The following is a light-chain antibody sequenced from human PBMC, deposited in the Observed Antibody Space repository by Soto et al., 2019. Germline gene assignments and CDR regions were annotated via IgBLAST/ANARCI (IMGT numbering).Light chain of an antibody. J-gene: IGLJ2*01. Sequence: SVLTQSPSASGAPGQSVTISCSGSSSNFGGSYVYWFQQLPGTAPKVLIYSNNQRPSGVPDRFSGSKSGTSASLAISGLRSEDEADYYCATWDDSLDGPVVFGGGTKLTVL. CDR1: SSNFGGSY. V-gene: IGLV1-47*02. CDR3: ATWDDSLDGPVV. CDR2: SNN.